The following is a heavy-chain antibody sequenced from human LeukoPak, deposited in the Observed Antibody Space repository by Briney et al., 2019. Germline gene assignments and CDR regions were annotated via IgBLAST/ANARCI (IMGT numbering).Heavy chain of an antibody. D-gene: IGHD1-26*01. CDR2: IYYSGST. Sequence: SETLSLTCTVSGGSIGSYYWSWIRQPPGKGLEWIGYIYYSGSTNYNPSLKSRVTISVDTSKNQFSLKLSSVTAADTAVYYCARRLGGSYPPNWFDPWGQGTLVTVSS. CDR1: GGSIGSYY. J-gene: IGHJ5*02. CDR3: ARRLGGSYPPNWFDP. V-gene: IGHV4-59*08.